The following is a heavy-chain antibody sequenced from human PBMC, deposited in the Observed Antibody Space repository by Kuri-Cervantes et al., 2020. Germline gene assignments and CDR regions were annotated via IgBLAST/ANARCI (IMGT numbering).Heavy chain of an antibody. CDR3: TRDRSGPDY. J-gene: IGHJ4*02. CDR1: GFTFNSYW. Sequence: GESLKISCTASGFTFNSYWMHWVRQAPGKGLVWVSRINSDGSNTIYADSVKGRFTISRDNAKNTLYLQMNSLRAEDTAVYYSTRDRSGPDYWGQGTLVTVSS. CDR2: INSDGSNT. D-gene: IGHD5-12*01. V-gene: IGHV3-74*01.